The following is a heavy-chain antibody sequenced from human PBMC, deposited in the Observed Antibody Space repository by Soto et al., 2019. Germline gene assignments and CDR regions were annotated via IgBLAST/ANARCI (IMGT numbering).Heavy chain of an antibody. CDR3: ARTKITMIVVVYNAFDI. V-gene: IGHV4-39*01. CDR2: IYYSGST. J-gene: IGHJ3*02. D-gene: IGHD3-22*01. Sequence: ETLSLTCTVSGGSISSSSYYWGWIRQPPGKGLEWIGSIYYSGSTYYNPSLKSRVTISVDTSKNQFSLKLSSVTAADTAVYYCARTKITMIVVVYNAFDIWGQGTMVTV. CDR1: GGSISSSSYY.